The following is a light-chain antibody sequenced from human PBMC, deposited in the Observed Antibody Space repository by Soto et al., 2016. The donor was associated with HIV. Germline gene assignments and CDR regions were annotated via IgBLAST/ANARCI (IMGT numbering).Light chain of an antibody. V-gene: IGLV3-1*01. CDR3: QAWDSRTSRIL. Sequence: SYELAQPPSLSMPPGQTASITCSGDKLGDRYASWYQQRPGQSPLLVIYQDNKRPSGIPERFSGSNSGDTATLTISETQAMDEADYYCQAWDSRTSRILFGGGTKLTV. J-gene: IGLJ2*01. CDR2: QDN. CDR1: KLGDRY.